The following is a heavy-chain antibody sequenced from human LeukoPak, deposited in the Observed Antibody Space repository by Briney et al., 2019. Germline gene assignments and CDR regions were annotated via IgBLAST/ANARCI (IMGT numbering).Heavy chain of an antibody. Sequence: PGGTLRLSCAASGFTFSSYGMSWVRQAPGKGLEWVSAISGSGGSTYYADSVKGRFTISRDNSKNTLYLQMNSLRAEDTAVYYCAKALVVAARSALDYWGQGTLVTVSS. J-gene: IGHJ4*02. V-gene: IGHV3-23*01. CDR3: AKALVVAARSALDY. CDR1: GFTFSSYG. D-gene: IGHD2-15*01. CDR2: ISGSGGST.